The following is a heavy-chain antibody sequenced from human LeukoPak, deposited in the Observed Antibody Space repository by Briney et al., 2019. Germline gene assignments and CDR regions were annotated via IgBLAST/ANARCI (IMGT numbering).Heavy chain of an antibody. J-gene: IGHJ4*02. D-gene: IGHD6-6*01. V-gene: IGHV4-30-4*01. Sequence: SETLSLTCTVSGGSISSGDYYWSWIRQPPGRGLEWIGYFYYSGSTCYSPSLKSRVTISVDTSKNQFSLKLSSVTAADTAVYFCAREDARYSSSGFYFDSWGQGTLVTVSS. CDR2: FYYSGST. CDR3: AREDARYSSSGFYFDS. CDR1: GGSISSGDYY.